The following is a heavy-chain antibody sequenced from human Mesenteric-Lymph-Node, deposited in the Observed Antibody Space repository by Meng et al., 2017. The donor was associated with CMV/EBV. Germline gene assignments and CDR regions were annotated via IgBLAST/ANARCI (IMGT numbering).Heavy chain of an antibody. Sequence: GGSLRLSCAASGFPFDDSAMHWVRQVPGRGLEWLSLISWHGVSTYYADSVKGRFTISRDNSKNSLYLQMDSLRVEDTALYYCAKALYSGYDGPLGDWGQGTLVTVSS. CDR3: AKALYSGYDGPLGD. D-gene: IGHD5-12*01. J-gene: IGHJ4*02. V-gene: IGHV3-43D*03. CDR1: GFPFDDSA. CDR2: ISWHGVST.